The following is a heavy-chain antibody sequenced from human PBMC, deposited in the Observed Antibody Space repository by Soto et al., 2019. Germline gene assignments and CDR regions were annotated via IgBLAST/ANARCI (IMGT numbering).Heavy chain of an antibody. D-gene: IGHD5-12*01. CDR1: GFTFSSYA. V-gene: IGHV3-23*01. Sequence: GGSLRLSCAASGFTFSSYAMSWVRQAPGKGLEWVSAISGSGGSTYYADSVKGRFTISRDNSKNTLYLQMNSLRAEDTAVYYCAKHRGGYVVEGWGYWGQGTLVTVSS. CDR3: AKHRGGYVVEGWGY. CDR2: ISGSGGST. J-gene: IGHJ4*02.